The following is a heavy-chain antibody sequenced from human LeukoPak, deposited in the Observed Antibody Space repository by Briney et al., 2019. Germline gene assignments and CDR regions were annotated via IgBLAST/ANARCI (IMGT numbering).Heavy chain of an antibody. Sequence: GGSLRLSCAASGFTFSSYGMSWVRQAPGKGLEWVSAISGSGGSTYYADSVKGRFTISRDNSKNTLYLQMNSLRAEDTAVYYCAKGGGRYCSGGSCYGVDYWGQGTLVTVSS. CDR3: AKGGGRYCSGGSCYGVDY. V-gene: IGHV3-23*01. CDR1: GFTFSSYG. D-gene: IGHD2-15*01. CDR2: ISGSGGST. J-gene: IGHJ4*02.